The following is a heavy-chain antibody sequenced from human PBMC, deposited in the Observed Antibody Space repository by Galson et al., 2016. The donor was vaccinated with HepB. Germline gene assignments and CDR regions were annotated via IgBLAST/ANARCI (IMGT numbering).Heavy chain of an antibody. Sequence: SETLSLTCAVSGGTISSGVWWSWVRQPPGKGLEWIGEIYHSGSSNYNPSLKSRVTMTVDKTKDVFSLKLSSVTAADTAVYYCARPRMGYMFGLYFDYWGPGMLVTVSS. V-gene: IGHV4-4*02. J-gene: IGHJ4*02. CDR3: ARPRMGYMFGLYFDY. D-gene: IGHD5-18*01. CDR1: GGTISSGVW. CDR2: IYHSGSS.